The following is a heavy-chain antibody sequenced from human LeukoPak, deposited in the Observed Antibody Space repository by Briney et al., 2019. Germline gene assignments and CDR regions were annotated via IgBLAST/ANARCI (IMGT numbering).Heavy chain of an antibody. V-gene: IGHV4-59*01. CDR1: GGSISSYY. CDR2: IYYSGST. D-gene: IGHD3-22*01. J-gene: IGHJ3*02. Sequence: SETLSLTCTVSGGSISSYYGGWIRQPPGKGLEWIGYIYYSGSTNYNPSLKSRVTISVDTSKNQFSLRLSSVTAADTAVYYCARRANSGFDAFDIWGQGTMVTVSS. CDR3: ARRANSGFDAFDI.